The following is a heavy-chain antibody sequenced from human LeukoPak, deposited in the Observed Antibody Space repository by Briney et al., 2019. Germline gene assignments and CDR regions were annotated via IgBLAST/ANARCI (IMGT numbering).Heavy chain of an antibody. CDR1: GFTFSSYA. CDR2: ISYDGSNK. Sequence: GGSLRLSCAASGFTFSSYAMHWVRQAPGKGLEWVAVISYDGSNKYYADSVKGRFTISRDNSKNTLYLQMSSLRAEDTAVYYCAGGRLPRDYWGQGTLVTVSS. V-gene: IGHV3-30*15. J-gene: IGHJ4*02. D-gene: IGHD6-25*01. CDR3: AGGRLPRDY.